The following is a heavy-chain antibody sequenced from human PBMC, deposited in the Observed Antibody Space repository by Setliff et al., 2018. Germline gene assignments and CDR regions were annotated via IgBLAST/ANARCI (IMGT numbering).Heavy chain of an antibody. J-gene: IGHJ6*03. CDR3: ARMSGFLYMDV. V-gene: IGHV4-61*09. D-gene: IGHD3-3*01. Sequence: PSETLSLTCTVSDDSISSRHYYWSWIRQPAGKGLEWIGQIYTSWSSNYNPSLKGRASLSIDASKRQFSLKLTSVTAADTAVYYCARMSGFLYMDVWGIGTTVTVSS. CDR1: DDSISSRHYY. CDR2: IYTSWSS.